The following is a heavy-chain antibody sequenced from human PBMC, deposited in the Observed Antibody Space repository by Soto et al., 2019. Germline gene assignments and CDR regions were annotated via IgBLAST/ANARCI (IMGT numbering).Heavy chain of an antibody. CDR1: GFSLSTSGVG. J-gene: IGHJ3*02. CDR3: AHRVVQEHDYGDYGSGVDDAFDI. D-gene: IGHD4-17*01. CDR2: IYWEDDK. V-gene: IGHV2-5*02. Sequence: QITLKESGPTLVKPTQTLTLTCTFSGFSLSTSGVGVGWIRQPPVKALEWLALIYWEDDKRYSPSLKSRLTITKDTSKNQVVLTMTHMDPVDTATYYCAHRVVQEHDYGDYGSGVDDAFDIWGQGTMVTVSS.